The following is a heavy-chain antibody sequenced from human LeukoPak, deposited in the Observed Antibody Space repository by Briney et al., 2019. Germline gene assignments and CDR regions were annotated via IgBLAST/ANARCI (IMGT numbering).Heavy chain of an antibody. CDR1: GRSISLGYY. V-gene: IGHV4-4*07. D-gene: IGHD3-10*01. Sequence: SETLSLTCTVSGRSISLGYYWGWIRQPPGKGLEWIGRIYTSGSTNYNPSLKSRVTMSVDTSKNQFSLKLSSVTAADTAVYYCARSSSIWFGKFDYWGQGTLVTVSS. CDR2: IYTSGST. CDR3: ARSSSIWFGKFDY. J-gene: IGHJ4*02.